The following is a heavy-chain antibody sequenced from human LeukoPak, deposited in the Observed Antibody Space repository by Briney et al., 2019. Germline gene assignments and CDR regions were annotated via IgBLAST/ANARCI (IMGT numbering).Heavy chain of an antibody. CDR2: ISSSGSII. V-gene: IGHV3-48*03. J-gene: IGHJ6*02. CDR1: GFTFSRYE. Sequence: PGGSLRLSCAASGFTFSRYELYWVRQAPGKGLEWVSYISSSGSIIYYADSVKGRFTISRDNAKNSLYLQMNSLRAEDTAVYYCARDRASSGYGMDVWGQGTTVTVSS. CDR3: ARDRASSGYGMDV. D-gene: IGHD6-25*01.